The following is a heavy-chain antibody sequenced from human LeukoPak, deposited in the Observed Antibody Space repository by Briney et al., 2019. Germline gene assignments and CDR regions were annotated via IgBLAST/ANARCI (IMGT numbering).Heavy chain of an antibody. CDR1: GGSLSSHY. D-gene: IGHD3-16*01. CDR2: IYNSGST. CDR3: ARDDYGVFDAFDV. V-gene: IGHV4-59*08. J-gene: IGHJ3*01. Sequence: SETLSLTCTVSGGSLSSHYWSWIRQPPGKGLKWIGCIYNSGSTHYNPSLHHRVTISLDTSKNQSSLHLTSATDADTAVYFCARDDYGVFDAFDVWGQGTVVTVSS.